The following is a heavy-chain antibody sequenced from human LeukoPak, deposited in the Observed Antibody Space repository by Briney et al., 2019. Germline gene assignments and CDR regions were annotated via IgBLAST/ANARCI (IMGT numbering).Heavy chain of an antibody. Sequence: GGSLRLSCAASGLTFSTYGMAWVRQAPGKGLEWVSAISGSGQSTYYADSVRGRFTISRDNSKNTLYLQMNSLRAEDTAVYYCAKNGRANDYYYYYMDVWGKGTTVTVSS. D-gene: IGHD2-8*01. CDR1: GLTFSTYG. CDR3: AKNGRANDYYYYYMDV. J-gene: IGHJ6*03. V-gene: IGHV3-23*01. CDR2: ISGSGQST.